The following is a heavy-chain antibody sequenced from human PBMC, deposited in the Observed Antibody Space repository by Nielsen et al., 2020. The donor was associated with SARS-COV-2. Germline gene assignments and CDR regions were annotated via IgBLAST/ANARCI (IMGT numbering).Heavy chain of an antibody. V-gene: IGHV4-4*02. J-gene: IGHJ6*03. D-gene: IGHD6-19*01. CDR2: IYYSGST. CDR3: ARVRTGAVAGTGVYYYYYYMDV. Sequence: SETLSLTCAVSGGSISSSNWWSWVRQPPGKGLEWIGYIYYSGSTNYNPSLKSRVTISVDTSKNQFSLKLSSVTAADTAVYYCARVRTGAVAGTGVYYYYYYMDVWGKGTTVTVSS. CDR1: GGSISSSNW.